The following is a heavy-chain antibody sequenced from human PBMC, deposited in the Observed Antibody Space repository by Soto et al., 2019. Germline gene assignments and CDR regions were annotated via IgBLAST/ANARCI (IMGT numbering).Heavy chain of an antibody. CDR2: IKRKIDGETI. Sequence: EVQLVESGGGLEKPGGSLRLSCAASGFTFSHVWMSWVRQAPGKGLEWVGRIKRKIDGETIDYAAPVKGRFTISRDDSKDTLYLQMNSLKTEDTAVYYCATEASCSSTNCTRAFDIWGQGNVVTVSS. D-gene: IGHD2-2*01. CDR1: GFTFSHVW. J-gene: IGHJ3*02. CDR3: ATEASCSSTNCTRAFDI. V-gene: IGHV3-15*01.